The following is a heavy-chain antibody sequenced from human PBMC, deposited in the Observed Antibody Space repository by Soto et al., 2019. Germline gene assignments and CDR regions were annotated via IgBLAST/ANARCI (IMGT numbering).Heavy chain of an antibody. CDR2: TYYRSRWYS. D-gene: IGHD2-15*01. CDR1: GVIVYSSSVS. V-gene: IGHV6-1*01. Sequence: QTLSLTCVISGVIVYSSSVSWNWVRQSTSRGLEWLGRTYYRSRWYSDFAVSVRGRIVINADTSKNQFSLQLNSVTPEDTAVYFCAKSEEDSDYYYYGLDVWGQGTTVTGSS. CDR3: AKSEEDSDYYYYGLDV. J-gene: IGHJ6*02.